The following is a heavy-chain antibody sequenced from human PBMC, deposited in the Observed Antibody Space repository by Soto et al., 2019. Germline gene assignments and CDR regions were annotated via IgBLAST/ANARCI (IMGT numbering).Heavy chain of an antibody. J-gene: IGHJ4*02. CDR3: TTETIPFSTPVIATGGAY. CDR1: GFTFTRAW. Sequence: GGSLRLSCATSGFTFTRAWMSWVRQVPGKGLEWVGRIRSETDGGTADYGSTVDARFTISRDDSKRVVFLQIDDVRTDDTAFYYCTTETIPFSTPVIATGGAYWGQGALVTVSS. V-gene: IGHV3-15*01. D-gene: IGHD2-21*01. CDR2: IRSETDGGTA.